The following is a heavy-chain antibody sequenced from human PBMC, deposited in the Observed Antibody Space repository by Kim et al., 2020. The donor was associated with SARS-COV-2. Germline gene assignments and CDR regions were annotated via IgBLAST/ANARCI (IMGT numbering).Heavy chain of an antibody. V-gene: IGHV3-11*01. D-gene: IGHD6-13*01. CDR1: GFTFSDYY. CDR2: ISSSGSTI. J-gene: IGHJ6*02. Sequence: GGSLRLSCAASGFTFSDYYMSWIRQAPGKGLEWVSYISSSGSTIYYAASVKGRFTISRDNAKNSLYLQMNSLRAEDTAVYYCARVRGAAGPFYYYYFGMDVWGQGTTVTVSS. CDR3: ARVRGAAGPFYYYYFGMDV.